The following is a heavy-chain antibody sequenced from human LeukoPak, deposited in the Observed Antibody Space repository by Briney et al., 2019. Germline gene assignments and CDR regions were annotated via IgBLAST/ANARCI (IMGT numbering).Heavy chain of an antibody. V-gene: IGHV3-30*04. Sequence: PGGSLRLSCAASGFTFSSYAMHWVRQAPGKGLEWVAVISYDGSNKYYADSVKGRFTISRDNSKNTLYLQMNSLRAEDTAVYYCAKEETEDYGDYVGPYYWGQGTLVTVSS. CDR2: ISYDGSNK. CDR1: GFTFSSYA. D-gene: IGHD4-17*01. CDR3: AKEETEDYGDYVGPYY. J-gene: IGHJ4*02.